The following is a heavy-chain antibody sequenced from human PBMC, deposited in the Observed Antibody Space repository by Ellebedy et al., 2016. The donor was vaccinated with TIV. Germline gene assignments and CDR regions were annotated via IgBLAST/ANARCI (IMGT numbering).Heavy chain of an antibody. V-gene: IGHV3-21*01. CDR1: GFRFDFYS. CDR2: ISSLGDST. CDR3: ARDRQDLALPTYDNWFDP. Sequence: GESLKISCAASGFRFDFYSMNWVRQAPGKGLEWVASISSLGDSTYYADSVKGRFTISRDNANNSVSLQMNNLRADDTAVYFCARDRQDLALPTYDNWFDPWGQGTLVAVSS. J-gene: IGHJ5*02. D-gene: IGHD3/OR15-3a*01.